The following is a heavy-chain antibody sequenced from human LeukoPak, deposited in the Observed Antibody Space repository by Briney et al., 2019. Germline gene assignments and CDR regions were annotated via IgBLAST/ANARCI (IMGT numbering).Heavy chain of an antibody. V-gene: IGHV1-2*02. D-gene: IGHD4-17*01. CDR1: GYTFTGFH. CDR3: ARGGNIYGDYYFDY. J-gene: IGHJ4*02. Sequence: ASVKVSCKASGYTFTGFHMHWVRQAPGQGLEWMGWIDSNSGGTSYAQTFQGRVTITRDTSISTAYMELSEMRSDDTAVYYCARGGNIYGDYYFDYWGQGTLVTVSS. CDR2: IDSNSGGT.